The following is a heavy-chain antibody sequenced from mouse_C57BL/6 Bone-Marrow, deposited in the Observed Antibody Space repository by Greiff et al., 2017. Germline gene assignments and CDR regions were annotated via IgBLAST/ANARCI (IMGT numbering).Heavy chain of an antibody. CDR1: GYTFTDYE. Sequence: VQLQQSGAELVRPGASVTLSCKASGYTFTDYEMHWVKQTPVHGLEWIGAIDPETGGTAYNQKFKGKAILTADKSSSTAYMELRSLTSEDSAVYYCTSSGHYFDYWGQGTTLTVSS. CDR3: TSSGHYFDY. V-gene: IGHV1-15*01. CDR2: IDPETGGT. J-gene: IGHJ2*01.